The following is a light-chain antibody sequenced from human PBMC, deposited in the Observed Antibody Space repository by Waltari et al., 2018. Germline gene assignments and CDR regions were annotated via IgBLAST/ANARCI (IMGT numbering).Light chain of an antibody. CDR3: TSYASSSTSVV. V-gene: IGLV2-14*01. Sequence: QSALTQPASVSGSPGQSITISCTGTSSDVGGYDFVSWYQQYPGKAPKLMIYDVTNRPSGVSFRFSGSKSGNTAPLTISGLQAEDEADYYCTSYASSSTSVVFGGGTKLTVL. J-gene: IGLJ2*01. CDR1: SSDVGGYDF. CDR2: DVT.